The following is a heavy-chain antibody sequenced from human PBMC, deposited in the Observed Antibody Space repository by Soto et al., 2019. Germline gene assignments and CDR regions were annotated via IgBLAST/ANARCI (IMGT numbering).Heavy chain of an antibody. CDR3: ARPGKILWFGGGFDY. Sequence: PGGSLRLSCAASGFTFSSYAMSWVRQAPGKGLEWVSAISGSGGSTYYADSVKGRFTISRDNSKNTLYLQMNSLRAEDTAVYYCARPGKILWFGGGFDYWGQGTLVTVSS. CDR1: GFTFSSYA. D-gene: IGHD3-10*01. V-gene: IGHV3-23*01. J-gene: IGHJ4*02. CDR2: ISGSGGST.